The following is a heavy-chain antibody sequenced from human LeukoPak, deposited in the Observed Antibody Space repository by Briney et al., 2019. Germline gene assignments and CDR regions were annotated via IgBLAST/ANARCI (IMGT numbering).Heavy chain of an antibody. CDR2: ISSSSSYI. Sequence: PGGSLRLSCAASGFTFSSYSMNWVRQAPGKGLEWVSSISSSSSYIYYADSVKGRFTISRDNAKNSLYLQMNSLRAEDTAVYYCARAYRSEDILTGYSQSWGQGTLVTVSS. CDR1: GFTFSSYS. CDR3: ARAYRSEDILTGYSQS. J-gene: IGHJ5*02. D-gene: IGHD3-9*01. V-gene: IGHV3-21*01.